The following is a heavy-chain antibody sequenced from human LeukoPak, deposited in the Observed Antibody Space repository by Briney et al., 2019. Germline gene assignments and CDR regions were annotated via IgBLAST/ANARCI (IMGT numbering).Heavy chain of an antibody. CDR3: ARGGRAAAGTPY. J-gene: IGHJ4*02. Sequence: PGGSLRLSCAASGFTFSSYSMNWVRQAPGKGLEWVSSISSSSSYIYYADSVKGRFTISRDNAKNSLYLQMNSLRAEDTAVYYCARGGRAAAGTPYWGQGTLVTVSS. CDR2: ISSSSSYI. V-gene: IGHV3-21*01. D-gene: IGHD6-13*01. CDR1: GFTFSSYS.